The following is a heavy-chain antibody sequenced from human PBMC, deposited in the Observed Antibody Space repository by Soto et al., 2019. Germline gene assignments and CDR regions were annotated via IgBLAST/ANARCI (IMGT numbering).Heavy chain of an antibody. CDR3: SLVSYYYDSSAYYYALGFDI. Sequence: SETLSLTCGVYGGSFSGYYWSWIRQPPGKGQEWIGEISRGGTTNYKPSIKSRVTISVDTSKNQFSLRLSSVTAADTVVYYCSLVSYYYDSSAYYYALGFDIWGQGTLVTVSS. V-gene: IGHV4-34*01. D-gene: IGHD3-22*01. CDR2: ISRGGTT. CDR1: GGSFSGYY. J-gene: IGHJ3*02.